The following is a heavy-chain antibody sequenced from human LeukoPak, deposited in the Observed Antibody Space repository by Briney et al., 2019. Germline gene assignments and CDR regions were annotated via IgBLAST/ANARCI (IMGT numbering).Heavy chain of an antibody. CDR3: ASDYYCSSTSCRAAEYFQH. CDR2: INHSGST. Sequence: SETLSPTCAVYGGSFSGYYWSWIRQPPGKGLEWIGEINHSGSTNYNPSLKSRVTISVDTSKNQFSLKLSSVTAADTAVYYCASDYYCSSTSCRAAEYFQHWGQGTLVTVSS. CDR1: GGSFSGYY. V-gene: IGHV4-34*01. D-gene: IGHD2-2*01. J-gene: IGHJ1*01.